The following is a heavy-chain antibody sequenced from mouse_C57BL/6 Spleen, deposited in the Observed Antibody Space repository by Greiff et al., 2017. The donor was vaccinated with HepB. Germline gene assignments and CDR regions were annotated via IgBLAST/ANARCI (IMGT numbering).Heavy chain of an antibody. CDR2: IDPSDSYT. J-gene: IGHJ3*01. CDR3: ARGLSHYYGSSYLFAD. CDR1: GYTFTSYW. Sequence: QVQLQQPGAELVKPGASVKLSCKASGYTFTSYWMQWVKQRPGQGLEWIGEIDPSDSYTNYNQKFKGKATLTVDTSSSTAYMQLSSLTSEDSAVYYCARGLSHYYGSSYLFADWGQGTLVTVSA. D-gene: IGHD1-1*01. V-gene: IGHV1-50*01.